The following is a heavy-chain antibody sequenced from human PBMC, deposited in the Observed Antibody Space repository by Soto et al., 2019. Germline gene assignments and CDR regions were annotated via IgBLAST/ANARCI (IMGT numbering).Heavy chain of an antibody. J-gene: IGHJ4*02. D-gene: IGHD3-9*01. V-gene: IGHV4-59*01. CDR3: ARGPSYYDILTGYPELFDY. CDR2: IYYSGST. CDR1: GGSNSSYY. Sequence: SETLSLTCTVSGGSNSSYYWSWIRQPPGKGLEWIGYIYYSGSTNYNPSLKSRVTISVDTSKNQFSLKLSSVTAADTAVYYCARGPSYYDILTGYPELFDYWGQGTLVTVSS.